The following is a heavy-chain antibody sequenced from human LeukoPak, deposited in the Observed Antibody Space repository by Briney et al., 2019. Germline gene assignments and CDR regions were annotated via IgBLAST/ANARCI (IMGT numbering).Heavy chain of an antibody. D-gene: IGHD3-10*01. CDR3: ARAAMVRGVDFFDY. CDR2: ISSSGSTI. CDR1: GFTFSSYE. Sequence: RGSLRLSCAASGFTFSSYEMSWVRQAPGKGLEWRSYISSSGSTIYYADSVKGRFTISRDNSKNTLYLQMNSLRAEDTAVYYCARAAMVRGVDFFDYWGQGTLVTVSS. V-gene: IGHV3-48*03. J-gene: IGHJ4*02.